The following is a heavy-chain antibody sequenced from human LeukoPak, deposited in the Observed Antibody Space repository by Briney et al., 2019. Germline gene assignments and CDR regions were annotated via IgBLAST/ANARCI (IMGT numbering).Heavy chain of an antibody. CDR3: ARADYGDYVDDAFDI. D-gene: IGHD4-17*01. CDR2: ISGGGSTI. V-gene: IGHV3-23*01. CDR1: GFTFSSYA. Sequence: GGSLRLSCAASGFTFSSYAMSWVRQAPGKGLEWVSAISGGGSTIYYADSVKGRFTISRDNAKSSLYLQMNSLRAEDTAVYYCARADYGDYVDDAFDIWGQGTMVTVSS. J-gene: IGHJ3*02.